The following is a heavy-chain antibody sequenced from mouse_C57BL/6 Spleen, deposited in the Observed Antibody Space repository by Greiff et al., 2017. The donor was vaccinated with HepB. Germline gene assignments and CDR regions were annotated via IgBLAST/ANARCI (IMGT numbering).Heavy chain of an antibody. J-gene: IGHJ2*01. D-gene: IGHD3-2*02. CDR1: GYTFTDYY. CDR3: ASSGSHYFDY. V-gene: IGHV1-76*01. Sequence: QVHLKQSGAELVRPGASVKLSCKASGYTFTDYYINWVKQRPGQGLEWIARIYPGSGNTYYNEKFKGKATLTAEKSSSTAYMQLSSLTSEDSAVYFCASSGSHYFDYWGQGTTLTVSS. CDR2: IYPGSGNT.